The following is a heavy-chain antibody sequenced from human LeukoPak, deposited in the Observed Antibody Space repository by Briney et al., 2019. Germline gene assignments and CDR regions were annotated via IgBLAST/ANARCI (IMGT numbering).Heavy chain of an antibody. CDR2: IYYSGST. D-gene: IGHD3-10*01. Sequence: AWVRQAPGKGLEWIGSIYYSGSTYYYNPSLKSRVTISVDTSKNQFSLKLNSVTAADTAVYYCARTMVRGVISPGGYYYMDVWGKGTTVTISS. J-gene: IGHJ6*03. CDR3: ARTMVRGVISPGGYYYMDV. V-gene: IGHV4-39*01.